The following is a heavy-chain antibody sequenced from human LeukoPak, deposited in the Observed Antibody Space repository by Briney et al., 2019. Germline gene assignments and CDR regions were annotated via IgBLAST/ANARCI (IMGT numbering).Heavy chain of an antibody. J-gene: IGHJ4*02. Sequence: PSETLSLTCTVSGGSISSYYWSWIRQPPGKGLEWIGYIYYSGSTNYNPSLKSRVTISVDTSKNQFSLKLSSVTAADTAVYYCARHPFSSPFDFWGQGTPVTVSS. D-gene: IGHD2/OR15-2a*01. CDR2: IYYSGST. V-gene: IGHV4-59*08. CDR3: ARHPFSSPFDF. CDR1: GGSISSYY.